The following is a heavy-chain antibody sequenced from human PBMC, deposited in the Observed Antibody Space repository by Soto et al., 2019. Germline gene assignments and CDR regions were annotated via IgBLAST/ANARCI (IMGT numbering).Heavy chain of an antibody. J-gene: IGHJ4*02. V-gene: IGHV3-21*01. CDR2: ISSSGSYV. CDR3: ARYGNYHEF. CDR1: GFTLSTHA. Sequence: EVQLVASGGGRVEPGGSLRLSCVASGFTLSTHAMVWVRQAPGKGLEWVSSISSSGSYVYYEDSVEGRFTISRDDARNSVYLQMNSLRVEDTAVYFCARYGNYHEFWGQGTLVTVSS. D-gene: IGHD1-1*01.